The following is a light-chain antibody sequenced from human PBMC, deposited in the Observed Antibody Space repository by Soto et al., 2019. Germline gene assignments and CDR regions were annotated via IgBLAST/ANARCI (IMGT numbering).Light chain of an antibody. CDR2: AAS. V-gene: IGKV1-27*01. CDR1: QGITNY. Sequence: DIQMTQSPSSLSASVGDRVTITCRASQGITNYLAWYQQKPGKVPKLLIYAASILQSGVPSRFSGSGSGTDFTLTISSLQPEDVATYYCQQYNSAPHFGPGTKVDIK. CDR3: QQYNSAPH. J-gene: IGKJ3*01.